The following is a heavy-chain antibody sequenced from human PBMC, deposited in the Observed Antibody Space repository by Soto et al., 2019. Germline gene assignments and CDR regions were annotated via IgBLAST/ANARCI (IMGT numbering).Heavy chain of an antibody. J-gene: IGHJ6*02. CDR2: ISSSGSTI. CDR1: GFTFSDYY. Sequence: QVQLVESGGGLVKPGGSLRLSCAASGFTFSDYYMSWLRQAPGKGLEWVSYISSSGSTIYYADSVKGRFTISRDNAKNSLYLQMNSLRAEDSAVYYCARYHTMFQVVVYTMDVLGQGTTVTVSS. V-gene: IGHV3-11*01. D-gene: IGHD3-10*01. CDR3: ARYHTMFQVVVYTMDV.